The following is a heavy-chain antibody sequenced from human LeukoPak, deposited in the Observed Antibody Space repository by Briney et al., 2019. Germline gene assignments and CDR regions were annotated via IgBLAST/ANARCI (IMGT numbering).Heavy chain of an antibody. Sequence: ASETLSLTCAVSGVSISSGGYSWSWIRQPPGKGLEWIGYIYHSGSTYYNPSLKSRVTISVDRSKNQFSLKLSSVTAADTAVYYCASGGDFWSGYLFQFDYWGQGTLVTVSS. CDR3: ASGGDFWSGYLFQFDY. CDR2: IYHSGST. J-gene: IGHJ4*02. V-gene: IGHV4-30-2*01. CDR1: GVSISSGGYS. D-gene: IGHD3-3*01.